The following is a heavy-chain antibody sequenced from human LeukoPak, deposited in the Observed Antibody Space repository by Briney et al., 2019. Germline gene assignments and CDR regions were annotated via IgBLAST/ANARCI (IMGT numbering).Heavy chain of an antibody. CDR1: GYTFTSYD. D-gene: IGHD3-22*01. J-gene: IGHJ6*03. CDR3: ARVDSSGYYYPPYYYYYMDV. V-gene: IGHV1-8*01. Sequence: ASVKVSGKASGYTFTSYDINWVRQATGQGLEWMGWMNPNSGNTGYAQKSQGRVTMTRNTSISTAYMELSSLRSEDTAVYYCARVDSSGYYYPPYYYYYMDVWGKGTTVTVSS. CDR2: MNPNSGNT.